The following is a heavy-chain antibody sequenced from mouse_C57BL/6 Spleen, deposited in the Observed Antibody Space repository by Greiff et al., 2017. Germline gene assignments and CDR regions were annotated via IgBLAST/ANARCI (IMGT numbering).Heavy chain of an antibody. Sequence: QVQLQQPGAELVKPGASVKLSCKASGYTFTSYWMQWVKQRPGQGLEWIGEIDPSDSYTNYNQKFKGKATLTVDTPSSTAYMQLSSLTSEDSAVYYCARSDGYYGGAMDYWGQGTSVTVSS. J-gene: IGHJ4*01. V-gene: IGHV1-50*01. CDR3: ARSDGYYGGAMDY. D-gene: IGHD2-3*01. CDR1: GYTFTSYW. CDR2: IDPSDSYT.